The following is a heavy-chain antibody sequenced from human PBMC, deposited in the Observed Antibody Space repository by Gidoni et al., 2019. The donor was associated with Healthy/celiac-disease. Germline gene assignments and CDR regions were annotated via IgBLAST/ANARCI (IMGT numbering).Heavy chain of an antibody. CDR3: AKVHCSGGSCKRFYYYYGMDV. Sequence: QVQLVESGGGVVQPGRSLRLSCAASGFPFSSYGMHWVRQAPGKGLEWVAVISYDGSNKYYADSVKGRFTISRDNSKNTLYLQMNSLRAEDTAVYYCAKVHCSGGSCKRFYYYYGMDVWGQGTTVTVSS. V-gene: IGHV3-30*18. CDR2: ISYDGSNK. D-gene: IGHD2-15*01. J-gene: IGHJ6*02. CDR1: GFPFSSYG.